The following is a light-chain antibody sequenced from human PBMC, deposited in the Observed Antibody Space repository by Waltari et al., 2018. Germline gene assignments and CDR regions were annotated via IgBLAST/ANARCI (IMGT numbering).Light chain of an antibody. J-gene: IGKJ4*01. CDR1: ASVLYSSNNKNH. Sequence: DIVMTQSPESLAVSLGERATISCKTSASVLYSSNNKNHLAWYQQKPGQPPRVLLYWASTRESGVPDRFIGSGSETDFTLTVTSLQAEDVAVYYCQQYYNTPLTFGGGTKVEVK. CDR3: QQYYNTPLT. CDR2: WAS. V-gene: IGKV4-1*01.